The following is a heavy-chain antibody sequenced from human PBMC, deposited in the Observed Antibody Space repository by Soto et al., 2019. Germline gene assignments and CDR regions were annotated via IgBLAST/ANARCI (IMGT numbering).Heavy chain of an antibody. J-gene: IGHJ6*02. CDR1: GGTFSNYA. CDR2: ILPIFGTA. D-gene: IGHD1-1*01. V-gene: IGHV1-69*06. CDR3: ARARGGCTGTSCYHYFYYGLDV. Sequence: QVQLVQSGAEVKGPGSSVKVSCKASGGTFSNYAINWVRQAPGQGLEWMGGILPIFGTAKYAQTFQGRVTITADRSTSTAYMDLSSLRSEDTAVYYCARARGGCTGTSCYHYFYYGLDVWGQGTTVTVSS.